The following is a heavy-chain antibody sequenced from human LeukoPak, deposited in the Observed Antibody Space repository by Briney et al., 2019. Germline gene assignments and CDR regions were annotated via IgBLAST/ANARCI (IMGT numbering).Heavy chain of an antibody. CDR2: ISYDGSNK. CDR3: AKVEMIVATIPYYYYMDV. Sequence: SGGSLRLSCAASGFTFSSYGLHWVRQAPGKGLEWVAVISYDGSNKYYADSVKGRFTISRDNSKNTLYLQMNSLRAEDTAVYYCAKVEMIVATIPYYYYMDVWGKGTTVTISS. D-gene: IGHD5-12*01. V-gene: IGHV3-30*04. CDR1: GFTFSSYG. J-gene: IGHJ6*03.